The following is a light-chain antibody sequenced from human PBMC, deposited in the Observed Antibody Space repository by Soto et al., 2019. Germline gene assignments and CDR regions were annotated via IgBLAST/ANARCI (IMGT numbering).Light chain of an antibody. CDR2: AAS. V-gene: IGKV1-39*01. CDR1: QSVNSH. Sequence: DIPMTQSPSSLSASVGDRVTITCRASQSVNSHLNWYQQQPGKAPKVLIYAASRLRSGVPSRFSGSGSGADFTLTISSLQPEDFATYYCQQTYDTPWTFDQGTKVEIK. CDR3: QQTYDTPWT. J-gene: IGKJ1*01.